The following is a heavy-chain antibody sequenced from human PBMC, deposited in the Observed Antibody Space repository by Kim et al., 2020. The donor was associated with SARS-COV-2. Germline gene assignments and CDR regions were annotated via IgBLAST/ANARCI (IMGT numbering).Heavy chain of an antibody. CDR1: GFTFSSYW. D-gene: IGHD2-2*01. Sequence: GGSLRLSCAASGFTFSSYWMSWVRQAPGKGLEWVANIKQDGSEKYYVDSVKGRFTVSRDNVKNSLYLEMNSLRAEDTALYYCANQLPYASRYGMDVWGQGTTVTVSS. CDR2: IKQDGSEK. J-gene: IGHJ6*02. CDR3: ANQLPYASRYGMDV. V-gene: IGHV3-7*01.